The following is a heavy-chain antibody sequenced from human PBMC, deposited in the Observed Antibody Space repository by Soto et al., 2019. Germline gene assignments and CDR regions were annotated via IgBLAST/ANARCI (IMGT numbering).Heavy chain of an antibody. V-gene: IGHV4-59*01. D-gene: IGHD1-1*01. Sequence: PSETLSLTCTVSGGSISRFYWTWIRQPPGEGLEWIGYRYLSGKTNYSPSLRSRATISEDTSKNQFFLKLSSVTAADTAVYYCARVKNWNFDFWGKGTLVTVSS. CDR2: RYLSGKT. J-gene: IGHJ4*02. CDR3: ARVKNWNFDF. CDR1: GGSISRFY.